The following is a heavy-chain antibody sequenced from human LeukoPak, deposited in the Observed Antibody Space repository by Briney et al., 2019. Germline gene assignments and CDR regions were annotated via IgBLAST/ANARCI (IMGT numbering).Heavy chain of an antibody. Sequence: QPGGSLRLSCAASGFTFSSYAMSWVRQAPGKGLEWVSAISGSGGSTYYADSVKGRLTISRDNSKNTLYLQMNSLRAEDTAVYYCAKDSFPFIPAAENWFDPWGQGTLVTVSS. CDR1: GFTFSSYA. J-gene: IGHJ5*02. CDR3: AKDSFPFIPAAENWFDP. CDR2: ISGSGGST. V-gene: IGHV3-23*01. D-gene: IGHD2-2*01.